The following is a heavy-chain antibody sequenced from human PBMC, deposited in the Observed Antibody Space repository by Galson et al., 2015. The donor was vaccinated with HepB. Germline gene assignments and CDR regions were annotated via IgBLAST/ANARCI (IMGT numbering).Heavy chain of an antibody. J-gene: IGHJ6*02. CDR2: ISGSGGST. CDR1: GFTFSSHA. V-gene: IGHV3-23*01. D-gene: IGHD3-3*01. Sequence: SLRLSCAASGFTFSSHAMSWVRQAPGKGLEWVSAISGSGGSTYYADSVKGRFTISRDNSKNTLYLQMNSLRAEDTAVYYCAKDEYYDFWSGFVGMDVWGQGTTVTVSS. CDR3: AKDEYYDFWSGFVGMDV.